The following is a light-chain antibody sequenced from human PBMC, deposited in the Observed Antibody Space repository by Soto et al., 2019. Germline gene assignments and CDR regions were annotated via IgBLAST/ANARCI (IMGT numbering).Light chain of an antibody. Sequence: DIQMPQSPSTLSASVGARATITGRASQSISSWLAWYQQKPGKATKLLIYDASSLESGVPSRFSGSGSGTEFTLNISSLQPDDFATXXXXXXXXXXXTXXQGTKV. CDR1: QSISSW. V-gene: IGKV1-5*01. CDR3: XXXXXXXXT. CDR2: DAS. J-gene: IGKJ1*01.